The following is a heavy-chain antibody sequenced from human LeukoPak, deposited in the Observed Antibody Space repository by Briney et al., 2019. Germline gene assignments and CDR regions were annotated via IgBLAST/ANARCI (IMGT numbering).Heavy chain of an antibody. CDR1: GYSISSGYY. CDR3: ARIGSSWYAGYYFDY. Sequence: SETLSLTCTVSGYSISSGYYWGWIRQPPGKGLEWIGSIYHSGSTYYNPSLKSRVTISVDTSKNQFSLKLSSATAADTAVYYCARIGSSWYAGYYFDYWGQGTLVTVSS. D-gene: IGHD6-13*01. J-gene: IGHJ4*02. V-gene: IGHV4-38-2*02. CDR2: IYHSGST.